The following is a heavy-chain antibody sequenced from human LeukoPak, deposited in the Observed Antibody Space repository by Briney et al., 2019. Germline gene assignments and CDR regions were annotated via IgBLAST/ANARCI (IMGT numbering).Heavy chain of an antibody. CDR3: AREGYDILTGQQSTDWFDP. J-gene: IGHJ5*02. CDR1: GYTFTSYG. CDR2: ISAYNGNT. D-gene: IGHD3-9*01. Sequence: ASVKVSCKASGYTFTSYGISWVRQAPGQGLEWMGWISAYNGNTNYAQKLQGRVTMTTDTSTSTAYMELRSLRSDDTAVYYCAREGYDILTGQQSTDWFDPWGQGTLVTVSS. V-gene: IGHV1-18*01.